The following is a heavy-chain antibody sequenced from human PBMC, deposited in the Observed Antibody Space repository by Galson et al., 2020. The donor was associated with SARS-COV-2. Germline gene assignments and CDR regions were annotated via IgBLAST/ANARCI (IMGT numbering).Heavy chain of an antibody. J-gene: IGHJ6*03. CDR1: GGSISSYY. Sequence: SETLSLTCTVSGGSISSYYWSWIRQPPGKGLEWIGYIYYSGSTNYNPSLKSRVTISVDTSKNQFSLKLSSVTAADTAVYYCAGDMYDSSGWCYMDVWGKGTTVTISS. CDR3: AGDMYDSSGWCYMDV. CDR2: IYYSGST. V-gene: IGHV4-59*01. D-gene: IGHD3-22*01.